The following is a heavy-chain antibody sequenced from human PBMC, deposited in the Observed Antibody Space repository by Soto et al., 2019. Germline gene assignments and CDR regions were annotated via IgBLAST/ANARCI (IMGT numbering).Heavy chain of an antibody. D-gene: IGHD3-9*01. V-gene: IGHV4-4*07. CDR1: GGSISSYC. CDR3: ARVSGRKSLTGMYNWFDP. CDR2: IYTSGIT. Sequence: SETLSLTCTVSGGSISSYCWSWIRQPAGKGLEWIGRIYTSGITNYNPSLKSRVTMSVDTSKNQFSLKLSSVTAADTAVYYCARVSGRKSLTGMYNWFDPWGQGTLITV. J-gene: IGHJ5*02.